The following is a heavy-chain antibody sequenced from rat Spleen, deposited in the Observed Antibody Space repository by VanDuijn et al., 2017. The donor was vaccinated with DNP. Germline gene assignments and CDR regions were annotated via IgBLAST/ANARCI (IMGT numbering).Heavy chain of an antibody. CDR1: GFSLTSYS. CDR2: MQYNGDT. Sequence: QVQLEESGPGLMQPSETLSLICTVSGFSLTSYSVSWVRQPSGRGPEWMGKMQYNGDTSYNSALKSRLSISRDTSKSHVFLKMNSVQTEDTAMYFCARSQGYYFDGSYYPFAYWGQGTLVTVSS. D-gene: IGHD1-12*02. V-gene: IGHV2-34*01. CDR3: ARSQGYYFDGSYYPFAY. J-gene: IGHJ3*01.